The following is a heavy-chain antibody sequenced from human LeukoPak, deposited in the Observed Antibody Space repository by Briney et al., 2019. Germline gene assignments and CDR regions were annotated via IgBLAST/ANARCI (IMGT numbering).Heavy chain of an antibody. CDR1: GFTFGSYA. J-gene: IGHJ4*02. V-gene: IGHV3-23*01. CDR2: ISGSGGST. D-gene: IGHD6-13*01. CDR3: ADQRPYSSSVDY. Sequence: GGSLRLSCAASGFTFGSYAMSWVRQAPGKGLEWVSAISGSGGSTYYADSVKGRFTISRDNSKNTLYLQMNSLRAEDTAVYYCADQRPYSSSVDYWGQGTLVTVSS.